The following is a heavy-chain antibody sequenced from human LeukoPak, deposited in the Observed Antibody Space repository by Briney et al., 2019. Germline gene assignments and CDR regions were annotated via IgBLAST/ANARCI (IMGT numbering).Heavy chain of an antibody. CDR3: ARTFPTVTAYFDY. CDR2: IYHRGNT. CDR1: GGSISSYY. V-gene: IGHV4-59*08. Sequence: SETLSLTCTVSGGSISSYYWSWIRQSPGGGLEWIGYIYHRGNTNYNPSLKSRVTISVDTSKNQFSLNLSSATTADTAVYYCARTFPTVTAYFDYWGQGTLVTVSS. J-gene: IGHJ4*02. D-gene: IGHD4-17*01.